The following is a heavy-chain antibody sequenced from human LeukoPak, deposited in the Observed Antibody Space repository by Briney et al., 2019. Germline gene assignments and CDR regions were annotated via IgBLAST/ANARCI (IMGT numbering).Heavy chain of an antibody. Sequence: GGSLRLSCAASGFTFSGSAMHWVRQASGKGLEWVGRIRSKANSYATAYAASVKGRFTISRDDSKNTAYLQMNSLKTEDTAVYYCARASLSYTPYSSTWYVGGFDPWGQGTLVTVSS. V-gene: IGHV3-73*01. D-gene: IGHD6-13*01. J-gene: IGHJ5*02. CDR1: GFTFSGSA. CDR3: ARASLSYTPYSSTWYVGGFDP. CDR2: IRSKANSYAT.